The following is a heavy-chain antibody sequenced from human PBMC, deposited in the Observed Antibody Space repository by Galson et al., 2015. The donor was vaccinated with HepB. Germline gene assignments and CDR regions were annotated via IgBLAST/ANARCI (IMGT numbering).Heavy chain of an antibody. J-gene: IGHJ5*02. CDR2: ISYDGSNK. CDR1: GFTFSSYA. D-gene: IGHD1-20*01. CDR3: AREYKWS. V-gene: IGHV3-30-3*01. Sequence: SLRLSCAASGFTFSSYAMHWVRQAPGKGLEWVAVISYDGSNKYYADSVKGRFTISRDNSKNTLYLQMNSLRAEDTAVYYCAREYKWSWGQGTLVTVSS.